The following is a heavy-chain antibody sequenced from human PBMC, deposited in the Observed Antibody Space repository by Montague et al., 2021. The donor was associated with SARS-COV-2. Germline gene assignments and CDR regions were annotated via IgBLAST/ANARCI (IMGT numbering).Heavy chain of an antibody. Sequence: SETLSLTCIVSGGSINSFYWSWIRQPAGKGLEWIGRIYTSGSTNYNPSLKSRVTMSVDTSKSQFSLELSSVTAADTAVYYCARDGSAVAGLPRSYGLDVWGQGTTVTVSS. J-gene: IGHJ6*02. V-gene: IGHV4-4*07. CDR2: IYTSGST. CDR1: GGSINSFY. D-gene: IGHD6-19*01. CDR3: ARDGSAVAGLPRSYGLDV.